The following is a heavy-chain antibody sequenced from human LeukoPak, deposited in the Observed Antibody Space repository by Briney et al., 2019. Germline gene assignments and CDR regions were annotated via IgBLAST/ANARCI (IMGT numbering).Heavy chain of an antibody. CDR2: INPNSGGT. CDR1: GYTFTGYY. Sequence: VASVKVSCKASGYTFTGYYMHWVRQAPGQGLEWMGWINPNSGGTNYAQKFQGRVTMTRDTSISTAYMELSSLRSEDTAVYYCAEGYNWYERYYYGMDVWGQGTTVTVSS. CDR3: AEGYNWYERYYYGMDV. J-gene: IGHJ6*02. V-gene: IGHV1-2*02. D-gene: IGHD1-1*01.